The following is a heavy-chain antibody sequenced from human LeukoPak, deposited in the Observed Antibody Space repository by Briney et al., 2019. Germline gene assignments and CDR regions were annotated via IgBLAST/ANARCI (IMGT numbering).Heavy chain of an antibody. D-gene: IGHD4-17*01. CDR3: ASSRYYGDSYFDY. CDR2: ISWNSGSI. V-gene: IGHV3-9*01. CDR1: GFTFDDYA. Sequence: GGSLRLSCAASGFTFDDYAMHWVRQAPGKGLEWVSGISWNSGSIGCADSVKGRFTISRDNAKNSLYLQMNGLRAEDTALYYCASSRYYGDSYFDYWGQGTLVTVSS. J-gene: IGHJ4*02.